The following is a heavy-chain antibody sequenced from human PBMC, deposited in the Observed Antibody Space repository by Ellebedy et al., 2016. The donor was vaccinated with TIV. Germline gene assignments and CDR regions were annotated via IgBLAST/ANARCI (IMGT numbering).Heavy chain of an antibody. CDR2: INPKNGGT. D-gene: IGHD2-21*02. J-gene: IGHJ4*02. CDR3: SRDGACGGDCYGDNY. V-gene: IGHV1-2*02. Sequence: AASVKVSCKASGYTFTGYYIHWVRQAPGQGLEWMGWINPKNGGTNYAQKCHGMVTMTRDTSISTAYMELRWLRSDDTAVYYCSRDGACGGDCYGDNYWGQGSLVTVSS. CDR1: GYTFTGYY.